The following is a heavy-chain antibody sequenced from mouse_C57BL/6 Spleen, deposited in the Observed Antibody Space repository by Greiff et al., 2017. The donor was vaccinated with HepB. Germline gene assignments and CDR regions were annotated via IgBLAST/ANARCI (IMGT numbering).Heavy chain of an antibody. Sequence: EVQRVESGGGLVKPGGSLKLSCAASGFTFSSYTMSWVRQTPEKRLEWVATISGGGGNTYYPDSVKGRFTISRDNAKNTLSLQMSSLRSEDTALYYCARGRDWFAYWGQGTLVTVSA. CDR1: GFTFSSYT. CDR3: ARGRDWFAY. V-gene: IGHV5-9*01. J-gene: IGHJ3*01. CDR2: ISGGGGNT.